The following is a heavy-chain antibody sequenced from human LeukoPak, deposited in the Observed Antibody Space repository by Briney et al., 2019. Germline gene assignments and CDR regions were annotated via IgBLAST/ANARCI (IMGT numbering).Heavy chain of an antibody. CDR2: IHYSGST. J-gene: IGHJ4*02. D-gene: IGHD2-21*01. CDR3: AREGSSGAWHFDS. CDR1: GGSISSNY. Sequence: PSETLSLTCTVSGGSISSNYWSWIRQPPGKGLEYIAYIHYSGSTSYNPSLRSRVTISIDTSKNQFSLKLTSVTAADTAVYYCAREGSSGAWHFDSWGQGTLVSVSS. V-gene: IGHV4-59*01.